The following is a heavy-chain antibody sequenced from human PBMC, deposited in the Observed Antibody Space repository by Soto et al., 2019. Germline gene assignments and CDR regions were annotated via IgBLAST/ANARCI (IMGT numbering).Heavy chain of an antibody. V-gene: IGHV3-9*01. J-gene: IGHJ4*03. Sequence: EVQMVESGGGFIQPGRSLGLSCAASGFTFDDYAMHWVRRVPGRGLEWVSSITWNGNVIGYADSVKGRFTVSRDNAKNTVYLQMSDLRPENTALYYCAKGGHDAFRACGRCYFDSWGQGIQVTVSS. D-gene: IGHD2-21*01. CDR3: AKGGHDAFRACGRCYFDS. CDR1: GFTFDDYA. CDR2: ITWNGNVI.